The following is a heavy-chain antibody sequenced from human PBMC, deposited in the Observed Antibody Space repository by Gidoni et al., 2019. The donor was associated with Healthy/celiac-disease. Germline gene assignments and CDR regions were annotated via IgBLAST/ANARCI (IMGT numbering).Heavy chain of an antibody. CDR3: ARSGYYYDSSVDY. CDR2: ISSSSSTI. V-gene: IGHV3-48*01. CDR1: GFTFSSYS. J-gene: IGHJ4*02. Sequence: EVQLVESGGGLVQPGGSLRLSCAASGFTFSSYSMNWVRQAPGKGLEWVSYISSSSSTISYADSVKGRFTISRDNAKNSLYLQMNSLRAEDTAVYYCARSGYYYDSSVDYWGQGTLVTVSS. D-gene: IGHD3-22*01.